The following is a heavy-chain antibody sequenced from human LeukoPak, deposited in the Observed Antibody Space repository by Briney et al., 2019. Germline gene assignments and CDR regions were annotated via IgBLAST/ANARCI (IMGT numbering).Heavy chain of an antibody. CDR1: GFTFSSYW. J-gene: IGHJ4*02. CDR2: IKQDGSEK. CDR3: ARQIVLMVYAIPSFGFGY. D-gene: IGHD2-8*01. Sequence: GGSLRLSCAASGFTFSSYWMSWVRQAPGKGLEWVANIKQDGSEKYYVDSVKGRFTIFRDNAKNSLYLQMNSLRAEDTAVYYCARQIVLMVYAIPSFGFGYWGQGTLVTVSS. V-gene: IGHV3-7*01.